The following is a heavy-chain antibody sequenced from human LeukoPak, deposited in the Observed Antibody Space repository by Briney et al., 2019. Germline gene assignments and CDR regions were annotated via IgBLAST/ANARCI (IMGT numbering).Heavy chain of an antibody. Sequence: GGSLRLSCAASGFTLSSYSMNWVRQAPGKGLEWVSSISGSNSYMYYTDLVKGRFTISRDNVKNSVYLQMNSLRVEDTAIYYCARGEQWLVLGFDFWGQGSLVTVSS. CDR3: ARGEQWLVLGFDF. CDR1: GFTLSSYS. CDR2: ISGSNSYM. J-gene: IGHJ4*02. D-gene: IGHD6-19*01. V-gene: IGHV3-21*01.